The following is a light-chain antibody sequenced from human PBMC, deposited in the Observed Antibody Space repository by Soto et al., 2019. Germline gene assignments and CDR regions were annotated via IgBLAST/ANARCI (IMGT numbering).Light chain of an antibody. J-gene: IGLJ2*01. V-gene: IGLV3-27*01. CDR3: YSAADNNLRV. CDR2: KDS. CDR1: VLAKKY. Sequence: SYELTQPSSVSVSPGQTARITCSGDVLAKKYARWFQQKPGQAPVLVIYKDSERPSGIPERFSGSSSGTTVTLTISVAQVEDEADYYCYSAADNNLRVFGGGTKVTVL.